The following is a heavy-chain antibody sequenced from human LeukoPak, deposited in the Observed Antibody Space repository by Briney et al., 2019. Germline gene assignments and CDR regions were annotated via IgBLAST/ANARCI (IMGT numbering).Heavy chain of an antibody. D-gene: IGHD1-1*01. V-gene: IGHV1-8*03. CDR3: ARPLRTGDAFDI. Sequence: ASVKVSCKASGYTFTSYDINWARQATGQGLEWMGWMNPNSGNTGYAQKFQGRVTITRNTSISTAYMELSSLRSEDTAVYYCARPLRTGDAFDIWGQGTMVTVSS. J-gene: IGHJ3*02. CDR2: MNPNSGNT. CDR1: GYTFTSYD.